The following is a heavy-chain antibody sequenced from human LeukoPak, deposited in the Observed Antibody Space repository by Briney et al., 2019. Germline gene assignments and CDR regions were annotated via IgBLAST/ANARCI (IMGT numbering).Heavy chain of an antibody. D-gene: IGHD4-17*01. J-gene: IGHJ4*02. V-gene: IGHV4-39*01. CDR1: GGSINTNPNY. Sequence: SETLSLTCSVSGGSINTNPNYWGWIRQPPGKGLEWIGCFYYRGSTYYNPSLRSRVTVFGDSSQNQFSLKLSSVTAADTAVYYCARREPYGDYVYWGQGTLVTVSS. CDR2: FYYRGST. CDR3: ARREPYGDYVY.